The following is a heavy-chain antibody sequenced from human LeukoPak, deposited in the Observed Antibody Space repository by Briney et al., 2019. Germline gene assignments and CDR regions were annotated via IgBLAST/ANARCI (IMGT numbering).Heavy chain of an antibody. Sequence: ASVKVSCKASGYTFTGYYMHWVRQAPGQGLEWMGWINPNSGGTNYAQKFQGRVTMTRDTSISTAYMELSRLRSDDTAVYYCARGGLYYYDSTHDAFDIWGQGTMVTVSS. D-gene: IGHD3-22*01. CDR2: INPNSGGT. CDR3: ARGGLYYYDSTHDAFDI. J-gene: IGHJ3*02. V-gene: IGHV1-2*02. CDR1: GYTFTGYY.